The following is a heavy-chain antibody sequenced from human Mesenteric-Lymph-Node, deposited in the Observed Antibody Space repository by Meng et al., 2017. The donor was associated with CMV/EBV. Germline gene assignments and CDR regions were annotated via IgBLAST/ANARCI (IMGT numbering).Heavy chain of an antibody. D-gene: IGHD6-19*01. CDR3: ASAGYTSGWYAIDF. J-gene: IGHJ4*02. Sequence: SGFLFSDYSMNWVRQAPGKGLEWVSSISSDSAHILYADSVKGRFSISRDNAKNSLYLQMSSLRAEDTAVYYCASAGYTSGWYAIDFWGQGTLVTVSS. V-gene: IGHV3-21*01. CDR1: GFLFSDYS. CDR2: ISSDSAHI.